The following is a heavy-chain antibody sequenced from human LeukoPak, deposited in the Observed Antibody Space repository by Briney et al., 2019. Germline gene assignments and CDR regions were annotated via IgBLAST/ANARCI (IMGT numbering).Heavy chain of an antibody. CDR1: GYTFINNW. D-gene: IGHD6-6*01. V-gene: IGHV1-46*01. CDR3: AREPSFEYSSSPGSSGTYYYYYYMDV. Sequence: ASVKVSCKASGYTFINNWMHWVRQAPGQGLEWIGLINPTGTGTLYAQKFQGRVTMTRDMSTSTVYMELSSLRSEDTAVYYCAREPSFEYSSSPGSSGTYYYYYYMDVWGKGTTVTVSS. CDR2: INPTGTGT. J-gene: IGHJ6*03.